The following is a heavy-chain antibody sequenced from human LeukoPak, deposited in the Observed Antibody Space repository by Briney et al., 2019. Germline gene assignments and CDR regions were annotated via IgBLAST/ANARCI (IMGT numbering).Heavy chain of an antibody. CDR1: GFTFSSYA. V-gene: IGHV3-23*01. J-gene: IGHJ6*02. D-gene: IGHD6-13*01. CDR2: ISGSGGST. CDR3: AKGVAAAGIRYYYYYGMDV. Sequence: RAGGSLRLSCAASGFTFSSYAVSWVRQAPGKGLEWVSAISGSGGSTYYADSVKGRFTISRDNSKNTLYLQMNSLRAEDTAVYYCAKGVAAAGIRYYYYYGMDVWGQGTTVTVSS.